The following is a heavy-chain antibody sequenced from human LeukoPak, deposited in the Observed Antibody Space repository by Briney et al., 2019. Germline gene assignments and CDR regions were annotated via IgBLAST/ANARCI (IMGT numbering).Heavy chain of an antibody. CDR1: GFTFSSYW. D-gene: IGHD2-2*01. CDR2: IKQDGSEK. Sequence: PGGSLRLSCAASGFTFSSYWMSWVRQAPGKGLEWVANIKQDGSEKYYVDSVKGRFTISRDNAKNSLYLQMNSLRVEDTAIYYCAKDRSSTTSCSNYWGRGTLVTVSS. CDR3: AKDRSSTTSCSNY. V-gene: IGHV3-7*05. J-gene: IGHJ4*02.